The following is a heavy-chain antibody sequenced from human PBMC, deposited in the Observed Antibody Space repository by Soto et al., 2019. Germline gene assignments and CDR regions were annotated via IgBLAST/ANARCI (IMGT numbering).Heavy chain of an antibody. V-gene: IGHV3-30*18. CDR3: AKDLGYRYFDY. D-gene: IGHD6-25*01. J-gene: IGHJ4*02. Sequence: QVQLVESGGGVVQPGRSLRLSCAASGFTFSSYGMHWVRQAPGKGLEWVAVISYDGSNIYYADSVKGRFTISRDNSKNTLYLQMNSLRAEDTAVYYCAKDLGYRYFDYWGQGTLVTVSS. CDR1: GFTFSSYG. CDR2: ISYDGSNI.